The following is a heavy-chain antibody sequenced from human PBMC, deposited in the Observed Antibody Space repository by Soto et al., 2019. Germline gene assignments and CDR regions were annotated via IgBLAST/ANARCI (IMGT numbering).Heavy chain of an antibody. CDR3: ARGLGREYSSVYYFDY. V-gene: IGHV1-69*01. J-gene: IGHJ4*02. D-gene: IGHD6-6*01. CDR1: RGTFSSYA. Sequence: QVQLVQSGAEVKKHGSSVKVSCKASRGTFSSYAISWVRQAHGQGLEWVGGIIPIFGTANNAQKFQGRVTITADESTSTTYMVLSSLRSEDTAVYYCARGLGREYSSVYYFDYWGQGTLVTVSS. CDR2: IIPIFGTA.